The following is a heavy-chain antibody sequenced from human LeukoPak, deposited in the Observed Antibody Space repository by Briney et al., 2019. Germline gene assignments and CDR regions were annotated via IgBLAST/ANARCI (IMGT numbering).Heavy chain of an antibody. V-gene: IGHV1-18*01. CDR2: ISAYNGNT. CDR1: GYTFTSYG. Sequence: ASVKVSCKASGYTFTSYGISWVRQAPGQGLEWMGWISAYNGNTNYAQKLQGRVTMTTDTSTSTAYMELRSLRSDDTAVYYCARITIFGVVISPYYYMDVWGKGTTVTVPS. CDR3: ARITIFGVVISPYYYMDV. J-gene: IGHJ6*03. D-gene: IGHD3-3*01.